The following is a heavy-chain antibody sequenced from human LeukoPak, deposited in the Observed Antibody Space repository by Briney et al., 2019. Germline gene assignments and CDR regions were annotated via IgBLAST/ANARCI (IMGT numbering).Heavy chain of an antibody. D-gene: IGHD2-2*03. CDR3: AREVLDFDY. J-gene: IGHJ4*02. CDR2: SYHSGST. CDR1: GYSISSGYY. Sequence: SQTLSLTCAVSGYSISSGYYWGWIRQPPGKGLEWIGRSYHSGSTYYNPSLKSRVTISVDTSKNQFSLKLSSVTAADTAVYYCAREVLDFDYWGQGTLVTVSS. V-gene: IGHV4-38-2*02.